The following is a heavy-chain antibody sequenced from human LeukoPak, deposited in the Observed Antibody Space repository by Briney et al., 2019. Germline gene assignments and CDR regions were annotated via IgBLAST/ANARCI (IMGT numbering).Heavy chain of an antibody. CDR2: ISSSSRYI. Sequence: GGSLRLSCAASGFTFSSYSMNWVRQAPGKGLEWVSSISSSSRYIYYADSVKGRFTISRDNAKNSVYLQMNSLRAEDTAVYYCARVLAAAGFSFDYWGQGTLVTVSS. CDR1: GFTFSSYS. CDR3: ARVLAAAGFSFDY. D-gene: IGHD6-13*01. J-gene: IGHJ4*02. V-gene: IGHV3-21*01.